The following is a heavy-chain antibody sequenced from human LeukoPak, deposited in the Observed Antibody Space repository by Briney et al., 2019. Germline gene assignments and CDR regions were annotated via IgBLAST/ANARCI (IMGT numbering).Heavy chain of an antibody. J-gene: IGHJ6*03. CDR2: ISAYNGNT. CDR1: GYTFTSYG. V-gene: IGHV1-18*01. CDR3: ARGLLMVRGDYYYMDV. D-gene: IGHD3-10*01. Sequence: VASVKVSCKASGYTFTSYGISWVRQAPGQGLEWMGWISAYNGNTNYAQKLQGRVTMTRNTSISTAYMELSSLRSEDTAVYYCARGLLMVRGDYYYMDVWGKGTTVTISS.